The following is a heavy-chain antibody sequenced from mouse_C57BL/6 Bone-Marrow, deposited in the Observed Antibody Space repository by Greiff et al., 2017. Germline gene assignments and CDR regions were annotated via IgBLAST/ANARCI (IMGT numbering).Heavy chain of an antibody. J-gene: IGHJ3*01. CDR2: IYPGDGDT. V-gene: IGHV1-80*01. CDR1: GYAFSSYW. Sequence: QVHVKQSGAELVKPGASVKISCKASGYAFSSYWMNWVKQRPGKGLEWIGQIYPGDGDTNYNGKFKGKATLTADKSSSTAYMQLSSLTSEDSAVYFCARSGGWLLRFAYWGQGTLVTVSA. CDR3: ARSGGWLLRFAY. D-gene: IGHD2-3*01.